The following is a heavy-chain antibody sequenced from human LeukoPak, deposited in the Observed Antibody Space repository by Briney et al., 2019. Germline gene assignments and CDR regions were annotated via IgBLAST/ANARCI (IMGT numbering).Heavy chain of an antibody. V-gene: IGHV1-46*01. CDR3: ARDEVKYNYGPGAFDI. Sequence: GASVKVSRKASGYTPTSYYMHWVRQAPGQGLEWMGIINPSGGSTTYAQKFQGRVTMTRDTSTSTVYMELSSLRSEDTAVYYCARDEVKYNYGPGAFDIWGQGTMVTVSS. CDR1: GYTPTSYY. CDR2: INPSGGST. D-gene: IGHD5-18*01. J-gene: IGHJ3*02.